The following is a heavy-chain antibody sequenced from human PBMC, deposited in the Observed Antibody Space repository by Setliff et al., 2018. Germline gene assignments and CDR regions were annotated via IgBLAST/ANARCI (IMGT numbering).Heavy chain of an antibody. CDR2: IYHSGST. CDR1: GGSICSSNW. CDR3: ARQPEGGYYDSSGYYGMAPYYFGC. D-gene: IGHD3-22*01. V-gene: IGHV4-4*02. Sequence: SETLSLTCAVSGGSICSSNWCSWDRQPPGKGLEWIGEIYHSGSTYYNPSLKSRVTISVDPSKNQFSLKVSSGTAADTAVYYCARQPEGGYYDSSGYYGMAPYYFGCWGQGTLGTVSS. J-gene: IGHJ4*02.